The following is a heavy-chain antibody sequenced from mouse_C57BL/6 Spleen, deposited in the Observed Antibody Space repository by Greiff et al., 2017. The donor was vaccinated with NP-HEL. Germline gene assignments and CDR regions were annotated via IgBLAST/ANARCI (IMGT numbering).Heavy chain of an antibody. CDR3: ASEGNYGSWFAY. D-gene: IGHD1-1*01. Sequence: QVQLKQPGAELVKPGASVKLSCKASGYTFTSYWMHWVKQRPGRGLEWIGRIDPNSGGTKYNEKFKSKATLTVDKPSSTAYMQLSSLTSEDSAVYYCASEGNYGSWFAYWGQGTLVTVSA. V-gene: IGHV1-72*01. CDR1: GYTFTSYW. CDR2: IDPNSGGT. J-gene: IGHJ3*01.